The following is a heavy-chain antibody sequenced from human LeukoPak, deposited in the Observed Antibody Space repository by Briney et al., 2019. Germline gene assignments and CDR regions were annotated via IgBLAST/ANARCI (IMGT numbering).Heavy chain of an antibody. Sequence: ASVKVSCKASGYTFTAYYMHWVRQAPGQGLEWMGWINPHSGGTNYAHKFQGRVTMTRDTSISTAYMELRRLISDDTAFYYCARVGRGYSYGYFDYWGQGTLLTVSS. CDR3: ARVGRGYSYGYFDY. CDR2: INPHSGGT. V-gene: IGHV1-2*02. D-gene: IGHD5-18*01. CDR1: GYTFTAYY. J-gene: IGHJ4*02.